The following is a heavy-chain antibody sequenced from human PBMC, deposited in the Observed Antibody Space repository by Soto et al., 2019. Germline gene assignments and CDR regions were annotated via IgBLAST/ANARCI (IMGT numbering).Heavy chain of an antibody. Sequence: ASVKVSCKASGYTFTSYALHWVRQAPGQRLEWTGWINGGNGNTKYSQKFHGRATITRDTSASTAYMELSSLRSEDTAVYYCARPIYDSSGYYYVLDLWGQGTLVTVS. CDR3: ARPIYDSSGYYYVLDL. CDR1: GYTFTSYA. J-gene: IGHJ5*02. D-gene: IGHD3-22*01. V-gene: IGHV1-3*01. CDR2: INGGNGNT.